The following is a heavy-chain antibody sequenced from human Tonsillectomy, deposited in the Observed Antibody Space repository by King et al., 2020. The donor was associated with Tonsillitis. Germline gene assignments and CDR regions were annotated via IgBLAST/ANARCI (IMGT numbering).Heavy chain of an antibody. CDR2: ISHSTSYI. Sequence: VQLVESGGGLVKPGGSLRLSCATSGFTFSTYTMNWVRQAPGKGLEWVSSISHSTSYIYYADSVKGRFTISRDNAKNSLYLQMNSLRAEDTAVYYCARDPYCSSITCYPFNYMDVWGKGTTVTVSS. V-gene: IGHV3-21*06. CDR3: ARDPYCSSITCYPFNYMDV. D-gene: IGHD2-2*01. J-gene: IGHJ6*03. CDR1: GFTFSTYT.